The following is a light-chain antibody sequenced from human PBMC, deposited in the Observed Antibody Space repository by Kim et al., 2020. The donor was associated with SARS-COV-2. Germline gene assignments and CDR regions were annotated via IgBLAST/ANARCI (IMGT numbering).Light chain of an antibody. CDR3: QQYDDWPPWT. CDR1: QSVGNN. J-gene: IGKJ1*01. V-gene: IGKV3-15*01. Sequence: SPGERATLSCRASQSVGNNVAWYQQKPGQAPQLLIYGASTRAAGIPARFSGSGSGTEFTLTISSLQSEDLAVYSCQQYDDWPPWTFGQGTKVDIK. CDR2: GAS.